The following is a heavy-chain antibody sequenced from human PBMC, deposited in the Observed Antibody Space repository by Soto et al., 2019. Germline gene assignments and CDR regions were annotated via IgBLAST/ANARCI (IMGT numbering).Heavy chain of an antibody. CDR1: GGSISIYY. Sequence: SETLSLTCTVSGGSISIYYWSWIRHPPGNGLEWVGYIYYSGSTNYNPSLKSRVTISVDTSKNQFPLKLSSVTAADTAVYYCARHQRIGGLDVWGQGTTVTVSS. V-gene: IGHV4-59*01. J-gene: IGHJ6*02. D-gene: IGHD1-1*01. CDR3: ARHQRIGGLDV. CDR2: IYYSGST.